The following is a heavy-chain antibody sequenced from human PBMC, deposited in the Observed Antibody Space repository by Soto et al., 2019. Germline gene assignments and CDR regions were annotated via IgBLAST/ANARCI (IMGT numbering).Heavy chain of an antibody. V-gene: IGHV4-34*01. CDR1: GGSFSGYY. J-gene: IGHJ3*02. CDR3: ARHEYSGYDLGPDAFDI. D-gene: IGHD5-12*01. Sequence: SETLSLTCAVYGGSFSGYYWSWIRQPPGKGLEWIGDINHSGSTNYNPSLKSRVTISVDTSKNQFSLKLSSVTAADTAVYYCARHEYSGYDLGPDAFDIWGQGTMVTV. CDR2: INHSGST.